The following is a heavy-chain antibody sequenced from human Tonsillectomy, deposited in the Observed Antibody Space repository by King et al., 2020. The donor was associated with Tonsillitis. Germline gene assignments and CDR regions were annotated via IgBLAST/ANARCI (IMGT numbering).Heavy chain of an antibody. J-gene: IGHJ5*01. V-gene: IGHV3-30*15. D-gene: IGHD4-17*01. CDR3: ARDPTPSTTVTINWFDP. CDR2: ISYDGSEK. Sequence: VQLVESGGGVVQPGRSLRLSCAASGFTFSNYAMHWVRQAPGKGLEWVAVISYDGSEKYYPDSVKGRFSISRDNSKNTLYLQMSRLRGDDTAVYFCARDPTPSTTVTINWFDPWGQGTLVTVSS. CDR1: GFTFSNYA.